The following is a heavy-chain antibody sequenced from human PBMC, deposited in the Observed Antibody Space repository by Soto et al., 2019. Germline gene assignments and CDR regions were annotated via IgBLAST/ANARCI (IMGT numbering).Heavy chain of an antibody. J-gene: IGHJ4*02. V-gene: IGHV3-23*01. CDR2: ISGRGGST. D-gene: IGHD1-20*01. Sequence: GGSLRLSCAASGFTFSSYAMSWVRQAPGKGREWVSAISGRGGSTYYADSVKGRYTISRDNSKNTLYLQMNSLRAEGTAVYYCAKSKGIGLDYWGQGTLVTVSS. CDR1: GFTFSSYA. CDR3: AKSKGIGLDY.